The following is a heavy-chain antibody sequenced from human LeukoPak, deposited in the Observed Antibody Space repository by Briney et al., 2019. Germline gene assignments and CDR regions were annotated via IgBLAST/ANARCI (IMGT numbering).Heavy chain of an antibody. CDR3: ARISPDGAAAGNAFDP. CDR1: GYSISSSNW. CDR2: IYYSGSI. J-gene: IGHJ5*02. V-gene: IGHV4-28*05. Sequence: SETLSLTXAVSGYSISSSNWWGWIRQPPGKGLEWIGYIYYSGSIYYNPSLKSRVTMSVDTSKNQFSLKLSSVTAVDTAVYYCARISPDGAAAGNAFDPWGQGTLVTVSS. D-gene: IGHD6-13*01.